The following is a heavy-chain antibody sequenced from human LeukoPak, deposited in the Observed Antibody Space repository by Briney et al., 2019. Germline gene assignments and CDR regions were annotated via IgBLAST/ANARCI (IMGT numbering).Heavy chain of an antibody. CDR3: ARVGAKLTGVGWYFDL. CDR1: GGSISSYY. J-gene: IGHJ2*01. Sequence: TSETLSLTCTVSGGSISSYYWIWIRQPPGKGLEWIVYIYYSGSTTYNPSLKSRVTVSVDTSKNQFSLTLSSVTAEDTAVYYCARVGAKLTGVGWYFDLWGRGTLVTVS. V-gene: IGHV4-59*01. CDR2: IYYSGST. D-gene: IGHD3-9*01.